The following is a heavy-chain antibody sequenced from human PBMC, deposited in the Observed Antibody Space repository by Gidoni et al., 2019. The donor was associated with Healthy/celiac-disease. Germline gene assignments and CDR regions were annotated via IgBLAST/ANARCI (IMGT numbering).Heavy chain of an antibody. V-gene: IGHV3-73*02. CDR3: TRHETLNVGSSWPFYYYGMDV. CDR2: IRSKANRYAT. D-gene: IGHD6-13*01. J-gene: IGHJ6*02. Sequence: EVQLVESGGGLVQPGGSLKLSCAASRFPLRAPAMLWVRQASGKGLEWVGRIRSKANRYATAYAESVKGRFTISRDDSKNTAYLQMNSLKTEDTAVYYCTRHETLNVGSSWPFYYYGMDVWGQGTTVTVSS. CDR1: RFPLRAPA.